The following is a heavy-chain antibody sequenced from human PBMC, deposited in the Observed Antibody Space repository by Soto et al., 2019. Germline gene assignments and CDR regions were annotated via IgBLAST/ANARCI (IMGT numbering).Heavy chain of an antibody. CDR2: MNPNSGNT. CDR3: AREHSSSWRFDY. V-gene: IGHV1-8*01. D-gene: IGHD6-13*01. Sequence: ASVKVSCKASGYTFTTYDFNWVRQAPGQGLEWMGWMNPNSGNTGYAQKFQGRVTMTRNTSISTAYMELSSLRSEDTAVYYCAREHSSSWRFDYWGQGTLVTVSS. J-gene: IGHJ4*02. CDR1: GYTFTTYD.